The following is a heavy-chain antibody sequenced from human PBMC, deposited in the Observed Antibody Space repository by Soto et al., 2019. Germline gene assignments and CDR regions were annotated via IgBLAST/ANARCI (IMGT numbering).Heavy chain of an antibody. CDR2: INSDGSST. D-gene: IGHD3-3*01. J-gene: IGHJ6*02. V-gene: IGHV3-74*01. Sequence: GSLRLSCAASGFTFSSYWMHWVRQAPGKGLVWVSRINSDGSSTSYADSVKGRFTISRDNAKNTLYLQMNSLRAEDTAVYYCARDYDFWSGYYYYYGMDVWGQGTTVTVS. CDR3: ARDYDFWSGYYYYYGMDV. CDR1: GFTFSSYW.